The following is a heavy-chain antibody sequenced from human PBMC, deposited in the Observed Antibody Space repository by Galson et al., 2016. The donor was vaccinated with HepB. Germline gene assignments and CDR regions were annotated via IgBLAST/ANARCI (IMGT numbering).Heavy chain of an antibody. CDR3: AKNLDSGWHSPFDY. CDR1: GFNVRSNY. Sequence: SLRLSCAGSGFNVRSNYMNWVRQAPGKGLEWVSVIYSGGATSYADPVKGRFTMSRDTSNNTVFLQMNSLRTEDKAVYYYAKNLDSGWHSPFDYWGQGILVTVSS. J-gene: IGHJ4*02. CDR2: IYSGGAT. D-gene: IGHD3-22*01. V-gene: IGHV3-53*01.